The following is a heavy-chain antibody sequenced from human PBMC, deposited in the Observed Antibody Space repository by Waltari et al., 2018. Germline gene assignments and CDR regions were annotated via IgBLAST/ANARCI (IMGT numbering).Heavy chain of an antibody. V-gene: IGHV3-49*03. Sequence: EVQLVESGGGLVQPGRSLILSCTASGFIFGDYAMSWFRRAPGKGLEWVGFIRGTPYGGTTEYAASVKGRFIISRDDSKAIAHLQLSSLKTEDTAVYYCARGVSGYSSYFDYWGQGTLVTVSS. CDR1: GFIFGDYA. J-gene: IGHJ4*02. CDR2: IRGTPYGGTT. D-gene: IGHD3-22*01. CDR3: ARGVSGYSSYFDY.